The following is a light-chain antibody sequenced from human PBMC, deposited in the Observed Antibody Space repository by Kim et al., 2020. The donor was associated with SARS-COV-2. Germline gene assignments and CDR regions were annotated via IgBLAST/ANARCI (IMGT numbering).Light chain of an antibody. V-gene: IGLV3-19*01. CDR1: SIRKYL. CDR2: NKN. Sequence: LGQTVRITWQGDSIRKYLGAGYKQKPGRAPVLLIYNKNNRPSGIPDRFSASTSGNTASLTITGAQAEDEADYYCNCRDNSADRLGVFGGGTQLTVL. J-gene: IGLJ3*02. CDR3: NCRDNSADRLGV.